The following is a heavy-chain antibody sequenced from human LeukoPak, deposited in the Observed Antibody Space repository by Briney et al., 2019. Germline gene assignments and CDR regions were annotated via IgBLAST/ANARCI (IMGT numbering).Heavy chain of an antibody. V-gene: IGHV3-21*01. CDR3: ARDSPYYGSGSYGFDY. CDR1: GFTFSSYS. J-gene: IGHJ4*02. D-gene: IGHD3-10*01. CDR2: ISSSSSYI. Sequence: GGSLRLSCAASGFTFSSYSMNWVRQAPGKGLEWVSSISSSSSYIYSADSVKGRFTISRDNAKNSLYLQMNSLRAEDTAVYYCARDSPYYGSGSYGFDYWGQGTLVTGSS.